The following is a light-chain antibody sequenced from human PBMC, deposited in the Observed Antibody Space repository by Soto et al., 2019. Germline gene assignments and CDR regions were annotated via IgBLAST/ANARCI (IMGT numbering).Light chain of an antibody. J-gene: IGKJ4*01. Sequence: DIVLTQSPATLSLSPGERATLSCRASQSVDSYLAWYQQKLGQAPRLLIYDTSNRATGIPARFSGSVSGTDFTLTISSLEPEDFAVYYCQQRSNWPPSRTFGGGTKVEIK. CDR2: DTS. CDR1: QSVDSY. V-gene: IGKV3-11*01. CDR3: QQRSNWPPSRT.